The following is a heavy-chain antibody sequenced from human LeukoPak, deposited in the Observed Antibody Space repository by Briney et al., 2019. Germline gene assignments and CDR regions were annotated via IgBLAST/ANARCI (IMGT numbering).Heavy chain of an antibody. J-gene: IGHJ4*02. V-gene: IGHV3-7*01. CDR3: ARDANSIVVVVELPDY. Sequence: PGGSLRLSCAASGFAFSSYWMSWVRQAPGKGLEWVANIKQDGSEKYYVGSVKGRFTISRDNAKNSLYLQMNSLRAEDTAVYYCARDANSIVVVVELPDYWGQGTLVTVSS. D-gene: IGHD2-15*01. CDR1: GFAFSSYW. CDR2: IKQDGSEK.